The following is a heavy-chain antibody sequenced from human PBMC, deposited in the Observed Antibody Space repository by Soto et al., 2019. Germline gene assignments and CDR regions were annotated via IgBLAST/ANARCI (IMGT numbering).Heavy chain of an antibody. Sequence: DVQLVESGGGLIQPGESLRLSCAAFGLTVSGKKYVAWVRQAPGKELEWVSALYDVDGSFYADSVKGRFTTSSDSSKTTVYLQMNALRPDDTAVYYCASRHEREHAYDVWGQGTTVTVSS. J-gene: IGHJ3*01. D-gene: IGHD1-1*01. CDR2: LYDVDGS. V-gene: IGHV3-53*01. CDR3: ASRHEREHAYDV. CDR1: GLTVSGKKY.